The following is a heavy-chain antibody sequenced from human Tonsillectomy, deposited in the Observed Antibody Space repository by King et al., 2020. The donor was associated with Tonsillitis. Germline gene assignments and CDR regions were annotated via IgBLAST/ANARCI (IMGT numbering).Heavy chain of an antibody. V-gene: IGHV4-39*01. CDR3: AGSYDSSGYYYSYYYGMDV. CDR1: GGSISSSSYY. D-gene: IGHD3-22*01. CDR2: IYYSGST. J-gene: IGHJ6*02. Sequence: QLQESGPGLVKPSETLSLTCTVSGGSISSSSYYWGWIRQPPGKGLEWIGSIYYSGSTYYNPSLKSRVTISVDTSKNQFSLKLSSVTAADTAVYYCAGSYDSSGYYYSYYYGMDVWGHGTTVTVSS.